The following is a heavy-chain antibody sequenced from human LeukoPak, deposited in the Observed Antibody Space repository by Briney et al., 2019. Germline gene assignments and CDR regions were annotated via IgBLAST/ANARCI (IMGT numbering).Heavy chain of an antibody. V-gene: IGHV3-7*04. CDR1: GFAFSYYA. CDR3: VRGGGGFDM. D-gene: IGHD3-16*01. Sequence: GGSLRLSCAASGFAFSYYAMSWVRQAPGKGPEWVANIKQDGTDTYYVDSVKGRFTISRDNAKNSLYLQMDSLRSEDTAVYYCVRGGGGFDMWGQGTTVIVSS. CDR2: IKQDGTDT. J-gene: IGHJ3*02.